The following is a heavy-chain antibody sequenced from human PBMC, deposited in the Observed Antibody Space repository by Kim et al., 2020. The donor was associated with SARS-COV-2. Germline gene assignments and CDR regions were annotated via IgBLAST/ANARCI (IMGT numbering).Heavy chain of an antibody. CDR3: ARANHDYGDYYFDY. J-gene: IGHJ4*02. Sequence: YANPGKGKFTISGDNSKNTLYLQMASLRAEDMAVYYCARANHDYGDYYFDYWGQGTLVTVSS. V-gene: IGHV3-64*01. D-gene: IGHD4-17*01.